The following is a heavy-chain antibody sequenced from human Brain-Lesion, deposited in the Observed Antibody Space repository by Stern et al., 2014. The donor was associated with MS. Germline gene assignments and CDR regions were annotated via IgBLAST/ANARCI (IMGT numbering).Heavy chain of an antibody. CDR3: ATYYYDSTGYNDF. CDR1: GYTFTGYY. CDR2: INPKSGGT. Sequence: QVQLVESGAEVKKPGASVKVSCKASGYTFTGYYMHWVRQAPGQGLEWMGWINPKSGGTNYAQKFQGWVTMTRDTSINTAYMELSRLRSDDTAVYYCATYYYDSTGYNDFGGQGTRVTVS. V-gene: IGHV1-2*04. D-gene: IGHD3-22*01. J-gene: IGHJ4*02.